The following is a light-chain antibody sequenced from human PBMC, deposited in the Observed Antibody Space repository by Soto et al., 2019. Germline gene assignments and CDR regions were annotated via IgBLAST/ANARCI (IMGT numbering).Light chain of an antibody. CDR2: SNN. V-gene: IGLV1-44*01. Sequence: QSLLTQPPSASGTPGQRVTISCSGSSSNIGSNTVNWYQQLPGTAPKLLIYSNNQRPSGVPDRFSGSKSGTSASLAISGLQSEDEADYYCAAWDDSLIGPVVVFGGGTKLTVL. CDR1: SSNIGSNT. J-gene: IGLJ2*01. CDR3: AAWDDSLIGPVVV.